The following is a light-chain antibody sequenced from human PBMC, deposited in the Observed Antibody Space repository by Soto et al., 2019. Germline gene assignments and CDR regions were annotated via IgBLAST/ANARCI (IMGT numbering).Light chain of an antibody. CDR3: QQLNSYPRT. CDR1: QGIRRD. V-gene: IGKV1-9*01. J-gene: IGKJ1*01. Sequence: DIQLTQSPSFLSASVRDRVTITCRASQGIRRDLAWYQQKPGKAPKLLIYVASTLQSGVPSRFSGSGSGTEFTLTISSLQPEDSATYYCQQLNSYPRTFGQGTKVEIK. CDR2: VAS.